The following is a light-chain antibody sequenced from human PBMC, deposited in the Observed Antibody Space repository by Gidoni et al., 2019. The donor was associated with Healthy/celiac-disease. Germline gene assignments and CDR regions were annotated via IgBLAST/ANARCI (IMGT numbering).Light chain of an antibody. V-gene: IGKV3-11*01. CDR2: DAS. CDR3: QQQGT. Sequence: EIVLTQSPATLSLSPGERATLSCRASQSVSSYLAWYQQKPGQAPRLLIYDASNRATGIPARFSGSGSGTDFTLTISSLEPEAFAVYYCQQQGTFGQGTKVEIK. J-gene: IGKJ1*01. CDR1: QSVSSY.